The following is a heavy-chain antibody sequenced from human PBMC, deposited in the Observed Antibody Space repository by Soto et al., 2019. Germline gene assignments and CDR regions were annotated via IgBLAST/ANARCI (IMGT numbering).Heavy chain of an antibody. V-gene: IGHV1-69*02. CDR3: ARLLYYDSSGYPVDY. Sequence: QVPLVQSGAEVKQPGSSVKVSCKASGGTFSSYISWVRQAPGQGLEWMGRIIPILGIANYAQKFQGRVTITADKSTSTAYMELSSLRSEDTAVYYCARLLYYDSSGYPVDYWGQGTLVTVSS. CDR2: IIPILGIA. CDR1: GGTFSSY. D-gene: IGHD3-22*01. J-gene: IGHJ4*02.